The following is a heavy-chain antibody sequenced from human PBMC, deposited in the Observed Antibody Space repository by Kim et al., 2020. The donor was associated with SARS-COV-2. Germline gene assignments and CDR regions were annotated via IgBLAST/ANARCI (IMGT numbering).Heavy chain of an antibody. J-gene: IGHJ6*01. CDR2: IIPILGIA. Sequence: SVKVSCKASGGTFSSYAISWVRQAPGQGLEWMGRIIPILGIANYAQKFQGRVTITTDKSTSTAYMELSSLRSEDTAVYYCARDTGIAARPGYYYGMCVW. CDR3: ARDTGIAARPGYYYGMCV. D-gene: IGHD6-6*01. CDR1: GGTFSSYA. V-gene: IGHV1-69*04.